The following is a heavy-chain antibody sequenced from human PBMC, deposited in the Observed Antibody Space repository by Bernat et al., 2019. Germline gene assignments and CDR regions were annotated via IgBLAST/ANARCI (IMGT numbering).Heavy chain of an antibody. CDR1: GGSISSSSYY. J-gene: IGHJ4*02. V-gene: IGHV4-39*01. D-gene: IGHD6-13*01. CDR2: IYYSGST. Sequence: QLQLQESGPGLVKPSETLSLTCTVSGGSISSSSYYWGWIRQPPGKGLEWIGSIYYSGSTYYNPSLKSRVTISGDTAKNQFSLKLSSVTAADTGVYYCARIGAAGPFDYWGQGTLVTVSS. CDR3: ARIGAAGPFDY.